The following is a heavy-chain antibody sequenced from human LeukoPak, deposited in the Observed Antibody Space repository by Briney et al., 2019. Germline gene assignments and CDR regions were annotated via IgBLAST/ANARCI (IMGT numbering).Heavy chain of an antibody. CDR2: IYYSGGT. J-gene: IGHJ6*03. V-gene: IGHV4-59*01. D-gene: IGHD6-13*01. CDR3: ARGRPAAGTYYYYYYYMDV. CDR1: GGSISSYY. Sequence: SETLSLTCTVSGGSISSYYWSWIRQPPGKGLEWIGYIYYSGGTTHTPSIKSRVTISVDTSQNQFSLKLSPVTAADTAVYYCARGRPAAGTYYYYYYYMDVWGKGTTVTISS.